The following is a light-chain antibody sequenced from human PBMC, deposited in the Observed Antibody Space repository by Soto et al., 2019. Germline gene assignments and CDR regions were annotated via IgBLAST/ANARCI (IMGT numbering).Light chain of an antibody. CDR1: QIVSSH. CDR3: QQYNAYSGT. J-gene: IGKJ5*01. Sequence: EIVMTQSPATLSVSPGERATLSCRASQIVSSHLAWYQQNPGQAPRLVIYDASSLESGVPSRFSGSGAGTEFTLTITGLQPDDFATYYCQQYNAYSGTFGQGTRLEIK. V-gene: IGKV3-15*01. CDR2: DAS.